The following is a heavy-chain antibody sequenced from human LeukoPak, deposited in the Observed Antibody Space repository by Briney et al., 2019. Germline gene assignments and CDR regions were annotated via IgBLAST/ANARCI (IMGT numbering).Heavy chain of an antibody. J-gene: IGHJ4*02. Sequence: SVKVSCKASGGTFSSYAISWVRQAPGQGLEWMGRIIPIFGTANYAQKFQGRVTITTDESTSTAYMELSSLRSEDTAVYYCARRIRPRHGGFDYWGQGTLVTVSS. D-gene: IGHD2/OR15-2a*01. V-gene: IGHV1-69*05. CDR2: IIPIFGTA. CDR1: GGTFSSYA. CDR3: ARRIRPRHGGFDY.